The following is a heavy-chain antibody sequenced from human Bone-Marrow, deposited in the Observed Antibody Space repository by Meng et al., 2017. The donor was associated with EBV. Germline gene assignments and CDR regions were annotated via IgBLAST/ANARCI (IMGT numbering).Heavy chain of an antibody. Sequence: VLRPICGARFSKPSELLSLTCAVYVASLSAYYWSWARQSPGKGLEWIGEISHAGSTNYNPSLSSRVTISIDTSKNQFSLRLNSVTAADRGVYYCARYSSGWQKYFQYWDQGTLVTVSS. CDR1: VASLSAYY. V-gene: IGHV4-34*01. J-gene: IGHJ1*01. CDR3: ARYSSGWQKYFQY. CDR2: ISHAGST. D-gene: IGHD6-19*01.